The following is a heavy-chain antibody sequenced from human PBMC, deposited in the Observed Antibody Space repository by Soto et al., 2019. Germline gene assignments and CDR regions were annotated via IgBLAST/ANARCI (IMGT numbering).Heavy chain of an antibody. CDR2: ISGSGGST. Sequence: GGSMRLSCVASGLTFTYYGMSWVRQAPGKGLEWVSAISGSGGSTNYADSVKGRLTVSRDNARNTLYLQMNSLRAEDTAVYFCAKGGGVSTSPFDYWGQGTLVTVSS. J-gene: IGHJ4*02. D-gene: IGHD2-2*01. V-gene: IGHV3-23*01. CDR1: GLTFTYYG. CDR3: AKGGGVSTSPFDY.